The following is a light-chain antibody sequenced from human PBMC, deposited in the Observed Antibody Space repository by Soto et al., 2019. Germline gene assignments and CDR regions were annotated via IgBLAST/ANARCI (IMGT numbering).Light chain of an antibody. J-gene: IGKJ2*01. CDR1: QSVSSN. CDR2: GAS. V-gene: IGKV3-15*01. Sequence: EIVMTQSPATRSVSPGERATLSCRASQSVSSNLAWYQQKPGQAPRLLIYGASTKATGIPARFSGSGSGTEFTLTISSLQSENFAVYYCLQYNTWPYTFGQGTKLEIK. CDR3: LQYNTWPYT.